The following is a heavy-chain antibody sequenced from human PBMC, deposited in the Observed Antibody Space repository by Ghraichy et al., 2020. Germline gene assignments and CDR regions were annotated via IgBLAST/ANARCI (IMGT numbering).Heavy chain of an antibody. Sequence: SGPTLVKPTQTLTLTCTFSGFSLTTRGVCVSWFRQPPGKALEWLARIDWEDDKYYTTSLRTRLTISKDTSSNQMVLRMTNMGPADTATYYCARFCSGDSLEYWGQGTLVTVSS. CDR1: GFSLTTRGVC. CDR2: IDWEDDK. J-gene: IGHJ4*02. CDR3: ARFCSGDSLEY. D-gene: IGHD7-27*01. V-gene: IGHV2-70*11.